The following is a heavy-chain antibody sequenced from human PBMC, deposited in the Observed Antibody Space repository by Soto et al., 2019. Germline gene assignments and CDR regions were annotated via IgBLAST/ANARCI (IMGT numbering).Heavy chain of an antibody. CDR3: AKDALGYCISTSCLGPDY. V-gene: IGHV3-23*01. D-gene: IGHD2-2*01. J-gene: IGHJ4*02. Sequence: EVQLLESGGGLVQPGGSLRLSCAASGFTFSSYAMSWVRQAPGKGLEWVSAISGSGGSTYYADSVKGRFTLSRDNSKNTLYLQMNSLRAEDTAVYYCAKDALGYCISTSCLGPDYWGQGTLVTVSS. CDR2: ISGSGGST. CDR1: GFTFSSYA.